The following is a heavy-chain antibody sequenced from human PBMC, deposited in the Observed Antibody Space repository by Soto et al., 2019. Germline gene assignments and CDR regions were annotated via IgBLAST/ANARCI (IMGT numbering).Heavy chain of an antibody. CDR3: GRGGSDSTRGMDV. D-gene: IGHD6-19*01. Sequence: GGSLRISCASSGFTFSPYWMDWVRQAPGKGLVWVSRINPDGSSTDYADSVKGRFTISRDNAKNTLYLQMNSLRAEDTAVYYCGRGGSDSTRGMDVWGQGTTVTVSS. J-gene: IGHJ6*02. CDR1: GFTFSPYW. V-gene: IGHV3-74*01. CDR2: INPDGSST.